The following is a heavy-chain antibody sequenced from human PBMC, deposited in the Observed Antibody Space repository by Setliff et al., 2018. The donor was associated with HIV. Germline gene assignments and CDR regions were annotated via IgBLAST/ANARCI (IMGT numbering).Heavy chain of an antibody. CDR3: ARRYCSGGRCYLAFDY. CDR2: INPSGASR. J-gene: IGHJ4*02. CDR1: GYTFSSYY. Sequence: ASVKVSCKASGYTFSSYYMHWVRQAPGQGLEWMGIINPSGASRSFAQKFQGRVTMTGDTSTNTVYMELSNLRSEDTAVYYCARRYCSGGRCYLAFDYWGQGTLVTVS. D-gene: IGHD2-15*01. V-gene: IGHV1-46*01.